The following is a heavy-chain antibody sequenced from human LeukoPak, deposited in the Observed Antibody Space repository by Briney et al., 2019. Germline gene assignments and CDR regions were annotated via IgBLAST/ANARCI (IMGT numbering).Heavy chain of an antibody. CDR1: GYTFTSYA. D-gene: IGHD1-26*01. CDR3: ARVGVGNWFDP. J-gene: IGHJ5*02. V-gene: IGHV1-46*01. Sequence: ASVKVSCKASGYTFTSYAMNWVRQAPGQGLEWMGIINPSGGSTSYAQKFQGRVTMTRDTSTSTVYMELSSLRSEDTAVYYCARVGVGNWFDPWGQGTLVTVSS. CDR2: INPSGGST.